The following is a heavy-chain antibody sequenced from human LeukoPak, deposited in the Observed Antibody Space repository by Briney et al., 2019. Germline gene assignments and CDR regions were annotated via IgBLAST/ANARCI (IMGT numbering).Heavy chain of an antibody. CDR1: GYTFTGYY. CDR2: IIPNSGGT. D-gene: IGHD1-26*01. CDR3: ARGVLLQGRGAFDI. J-gene: IGHJ3*02. Sequence: ASVKVSCKASGYTFTGYYMHWVRQAPGQGLEWMGWIIPNSGGTKYAQKFQDRVTMTRDTSISTAYMELSSLTYDDTAVYYCARGVLLQGRGAFDIWGQGAMVTVSS. V-gene: IGHV1-2*02.